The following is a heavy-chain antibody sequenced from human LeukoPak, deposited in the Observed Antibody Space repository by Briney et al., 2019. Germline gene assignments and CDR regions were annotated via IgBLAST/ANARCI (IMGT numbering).Heavy chain of an antibody. CDR3: ATSPHYYYYYMDV. CDR2: ISYDGSNK. V-gene: IGHV3-30*04. Sequence: GGSLRLSCAASGFTFSSYAMHWVRQAPGKGLEWVAVISYDGSNKYYADSVKGRFTISRDNAKNSLYLQMNSLRAEDTAVYYCATSPHYYYYYMDVWGKGTTVTVSS. CDR1: GFTFSSYA. J-gene: IGHJ6*03.